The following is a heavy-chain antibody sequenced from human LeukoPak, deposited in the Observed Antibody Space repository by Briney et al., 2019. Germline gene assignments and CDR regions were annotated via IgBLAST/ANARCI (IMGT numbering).Heavy chain of an antibody. CDR1: GGSISSYY. CDR2: IYYSGST. V-gene: IGHV4-59*01. D-gene: IGHD3-9*01. J-gene: IGHJ4*02. CDR3: ARVYYDILTGYYNFDY. Sequence: PSETLSLTCTVSGGSISSYYWSWIRQPPGKGLEWIGYIYYSGSTNYSPSLKSRVTISVDTSKNQSSLKLSSVTAADTAVYYCARVYYDILTGYYNFDYWGQGTLVTASS.